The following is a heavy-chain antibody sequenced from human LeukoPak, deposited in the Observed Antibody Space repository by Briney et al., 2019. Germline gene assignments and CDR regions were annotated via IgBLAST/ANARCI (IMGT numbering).Heavy chain of an antibody. D-gene: IGHD6-13*01. CDR3: TRAYPPLRTAAAGDL. J-gene: IGHJ5*02. CDR2: ISGGSSHI. CDR1: GFRFSDCD. Sequence: GGSLSLACSGSGFRFSDCDLNWVRQAPGKGLEWVSSISGGSSHIYYADSIKGRFTISRDNAKNSVYLQINSLRDEDTAVYYCTRAYPPLRTAAAGDLWGLGTLASVSS. V-gene: IGHV3-21*06.